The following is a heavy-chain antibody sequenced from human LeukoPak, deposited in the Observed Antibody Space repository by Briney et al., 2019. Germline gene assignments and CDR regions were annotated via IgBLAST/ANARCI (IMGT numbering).Heavy chain of an antibody. Sequence: SETLSLTCNVSGASISNSFYYWGWIRQPPGTGLEWIGHIRYSGSTYYNPSLKSRVTISVDTSKNQFSLKLSSVTAADTAVYYCARVQSRLSWFDPWGQGTLVTVSS. CDR2: IRYSGST. J-gene: IGHJ5*02. CDR3: ARVQSRLSWFDP. V-gene: IGHV4-39*07. CDR1: GASISNSFYY.